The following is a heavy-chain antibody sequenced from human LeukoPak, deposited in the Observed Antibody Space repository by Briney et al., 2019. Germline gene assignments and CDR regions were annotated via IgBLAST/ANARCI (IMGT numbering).Heavy chain of an antibody. CDR3: ARMRDVMAFDI. CDR2: ISSSSSYT. CDR1: GFTFSDYY. V-gene: IGHV3-11*06. Sequence: PGGFLRLSCAASGFTFSDYYMSWIRQAPGKGLEWVSYISSSSSYTNYADSVKGRFTISRDNAKNSLYLQMNSLRAEDTAVYYCARMRDVMAFDIWGQGTMVTVSS. J-gene: IGHJ3*02. D-gene: IGHD3-16*01.